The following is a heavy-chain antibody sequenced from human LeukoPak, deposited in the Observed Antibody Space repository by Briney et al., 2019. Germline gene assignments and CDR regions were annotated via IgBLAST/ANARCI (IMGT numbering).Heavy chain of an antibody. Sequence: GASVKVSCKASGYTFTSYDINWVRQATGQGLEWMGIINPSGDSTSYAQKFQGRVTMTRDTSTSTVYMELSSLRSEDTAVYYCARGVRSDCYSCFDYWGQGTLVTVSS. D-gene: IGHD2-15*01. V-gene: IGHV1-46*01. CDR2: INPSGDST. CDR1: GYTFTSYD. CDR3: ARGVRSDCYSCFDY. J-gene: IGHJ4*02.